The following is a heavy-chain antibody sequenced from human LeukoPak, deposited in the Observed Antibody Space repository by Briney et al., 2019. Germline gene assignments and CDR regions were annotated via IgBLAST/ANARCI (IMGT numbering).Heavy chain of an antibody. Sequence: PGGSLRLSCAASGFTFDDYAMHWVRQAPGQGLEWVSGISWNSGSIGYADSVKGRFTISRDNAKNSLYLQMNSLRAEDTALYYCAKPQLGPHDAFDIWGQGTMVTVSS. CDR2: ISWNSGSI. CDR1: GFTFDDYA. V-gene: IGHV3-9*01. CDR3: AKPQLGPHDAFDI. D-gene: IGHD3-16*01. J-gene: IGHJ3*02.